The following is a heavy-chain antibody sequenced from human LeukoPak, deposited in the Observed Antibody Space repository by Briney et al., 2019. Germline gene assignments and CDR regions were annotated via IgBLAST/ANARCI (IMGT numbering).Heavy chain of an antibody. CDR1: KFTFSTYW. D-gene: IGHD6-13*01. V-gene: IGHV3-7*03. CDR3: ARAVSWGHFDY. J-gene: IGHJ4*02. Sequence: GGSLRLSWVASKFTFSTYWMAWVRQAPGKGLEWVASIKADGSEKKYVASVEGRFTISRDNAKNSVYLEMNRLRAEDMAVYYCARAVSWGHFDYWGQGTQVTVSS. CDR2: IKADGSEK.